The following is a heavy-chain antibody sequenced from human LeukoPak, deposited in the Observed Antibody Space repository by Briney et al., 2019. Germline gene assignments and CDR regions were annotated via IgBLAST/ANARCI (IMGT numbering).Heavy chain of an antibody. CDR1: GFTFNKAW. V-gene: IGHV4-38-2*01. CDR3: ARRRYYDGSGYLE. D-gene: IGHD3-22*01. J-gene: IGHJ1*01. Sequence: GSLRLSCAASGFTFNKAWLTWIRQPPGKGLEWIGTIYHSGRTYYSLSLKSRVTMSVDPSNNQFSLNLRSVTAADTAVYYCARRRYYDGSGYLEWGQGTLLSVSS. CDR2: IYHSGRT.